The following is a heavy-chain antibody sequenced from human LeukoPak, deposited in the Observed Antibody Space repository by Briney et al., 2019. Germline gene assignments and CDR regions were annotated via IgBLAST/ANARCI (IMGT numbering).Heavy chain of an antibody. CDR2: VTNNGDTT. V-gene: IGHV3-64*01. CDR1: GFNFSAYA. CDR3: ARGHPYNYGSNYMDV. Sequence: GGSLRLSCAASGFNFSAYAMHWVRQAPGKGLEYVPVVTNNGDTTYYANSVKGRFTISRDNSKSTLFLQMDSLRGEDMGVYYCARGHPYNYGSNYMDVWGSGTTVTVS. D-gene: IGHD3-10*01. J-gene: IGHJ6*03.